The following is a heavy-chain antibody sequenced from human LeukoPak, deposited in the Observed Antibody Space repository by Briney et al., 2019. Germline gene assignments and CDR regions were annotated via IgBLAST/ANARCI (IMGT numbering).Heavy chain of an antibody. CDR2: INSSNGDT. J-gene: IGHJ3*01. Sequence: ASVRVSCKSSGYTFSAYYMQWVRQAPGQGLEWMGWINSSNGDTNSTEKFQGRLTMTRDTSISTAYLELRSLNFDDTAVYYCARERYFDSSGAHRGHAFDVWGQGTTVIVS. V-gene: IGHV1-2*02. D-gene: IGHD3-22*01. CDR3: ARERYFDSSGAHRGHAFDV. CDR1: GYTFSAYY.